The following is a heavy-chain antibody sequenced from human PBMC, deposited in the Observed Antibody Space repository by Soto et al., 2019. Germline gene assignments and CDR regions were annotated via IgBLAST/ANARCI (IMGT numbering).Heavy chain of an antibody. CDR3: TRWGGDPPTLDY. J-gene: IGHJ4*02. D-gene: IGHD4-17*01. V-gene: IGHV3-73*02. CDR2: IKSKADSYAT. Sequence: EVQLVESGGGLVQPGGSLKLSCATSGLTFSGSNMHWVRQASGKGLEWVGRIKSKADSYATAYAASVTGRFIVSRDDSQNTAYLQMNSLKTEDTAVYYCTRWGGDPPTLDYWGQGTLVTVSS. CDR1: GLTFSGSN.